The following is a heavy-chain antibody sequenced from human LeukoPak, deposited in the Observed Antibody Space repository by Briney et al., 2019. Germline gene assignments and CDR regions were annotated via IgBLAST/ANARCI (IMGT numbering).Heavy chain of an antibody. V-gene: IGHV4-39*07. CDR2: MFYSGST. CDR1: GGSISSSDYY. J-gene: IGHJ4*02. Sequence: SETLSLTCTVSGGSISSSDYYWGWLRQPPGKGLEWIGNMFYSGSTYYNPSLRSRLTISIDTSKNQISLKLSSVTAADTAVYYCARVLSCSFTSCYFTFDSWGQGTLVTVSS. CDR3: ARVLSCSFTSCYFTFDS. D-gene: IGHD2-2*01.